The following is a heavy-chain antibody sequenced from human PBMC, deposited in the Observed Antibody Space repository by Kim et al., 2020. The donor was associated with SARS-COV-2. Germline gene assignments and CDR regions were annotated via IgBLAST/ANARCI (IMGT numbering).Heavy chain of an antibody. V-gene: IGHV3-48*03. J-gene: IGHJ6*02. D-gene: IGHD3-3*01. Sequence: GGSLRLSCAASGFTFSSYEMNWVRQAPGKGLEWVSYISSSGSTIYYEDSVKGRLIISRDNSKNSLYLQMNSLRAEDTAVYYCARGHMGYDFWSGFYSYYYDGMHVWGQGTTVTVSS. CDR2: ISSSGSTI. CDR3: ARGHMGYDFWSGFYSYYYDGMHV. CDR1: GFTFSSYE.